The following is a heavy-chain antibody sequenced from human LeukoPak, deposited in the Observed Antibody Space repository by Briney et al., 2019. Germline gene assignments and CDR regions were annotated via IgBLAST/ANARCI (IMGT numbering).Heavy chain of an antibody. CDR3: ARALKGVRRRIAGDNTFEYYYYMDV. Sequence: QPGGSLRLSCAASGFTFSSYWMSWVRQAPGKGLEWVANIKEDGSEKYYVDSVKGRFTISRANAKNSLFLQMNSLRAEDTAVYYCARALKGVRRRIAGDNTFEYYYYMDVWGKGTTVTISS. D-gene: IGHD1-26*01. CDR2: IKEDGSEK. CDR1: GFTFSSYW. J-gene: IGHJ6*03. V-gene: IGHV3-7*01.